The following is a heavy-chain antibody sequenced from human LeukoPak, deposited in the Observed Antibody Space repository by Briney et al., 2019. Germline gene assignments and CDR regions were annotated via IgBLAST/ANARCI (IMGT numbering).Heavy chain of an antibody. CDR1: GFSFTTYW. CDR3: ARGGGDHAFDV. D-gene: IGHD2-21*02. V-gene: IGHV3-74*01. CDR2: INSDGSDT. J-gene: IGHJ3*01. Sequence: GGSLRLSCAASGFSFTTYWMHWVRRAPGKGLVWVSRINSDGSDTSYADSVKGRFTISRDNAKNTVYLQMDSLRAEDTAVYYCARGGGDHAFDVWGQGTMATVSS.